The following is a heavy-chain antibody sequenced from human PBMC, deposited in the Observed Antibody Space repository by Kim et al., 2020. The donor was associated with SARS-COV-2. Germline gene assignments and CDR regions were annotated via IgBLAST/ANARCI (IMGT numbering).Heavy chain of an antibody. V-gene: IGHV1-2*02. D-gene: IGHD4-17*01. CDR1: GYTFTGYY. Sequence: ASVKVSCKASGYTFTGYYMHWVRQAPGQGLEWMGWINPNSGGTNYAQKFQGRVTMTRDTSISTAYMELSRLRSDDTAVYYCAREYSDSPVSVDYWGQGTLVTVSS. CDR3: AREYSDSPVSVDY. J-gene: IGHJ4*02. CDR2: INPNSGGT.